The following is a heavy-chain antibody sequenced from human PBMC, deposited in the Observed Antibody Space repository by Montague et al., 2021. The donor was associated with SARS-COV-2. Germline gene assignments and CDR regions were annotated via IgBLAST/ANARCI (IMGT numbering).Heavy chain of an antibody. CDR3: ARGARQGYGFRLGSFDS. CDR2: IYHSGTT. CDR1: GFPIGSGDY. Sequence: SETLSLTCTVSGFPIGSGDYWGWIRQPSGKGLEWIGSIYHSGTTYYNPSLQSRLTMSVDTSKNQFSLKLSSVTAADTAVYYCARGARQGYGFRLGSFDSWGQGTLVTVSS. V-gene: IGHV4-38-2*02. J-gene: IGHJ4*02. D-gene: IGHD3-10*01.